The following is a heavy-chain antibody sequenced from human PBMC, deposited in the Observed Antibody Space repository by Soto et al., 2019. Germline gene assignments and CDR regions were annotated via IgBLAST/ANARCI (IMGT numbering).Heavy chain of an antibody. CDR3: ARDKITPPEQSKYYYYYGMDV. D-gene: IGHD1-1*01. Sequence: QVQLVESGGGVVQPGRSLRLSCAASGFTFSSYGMHWVRQAPGKGLEWVAVIWYDGSNKYYADSVKGRFTMSRDNSKNTLYLQMNSLRAEETAVYYCARDKITPPEQSKYYYYYGMDVWGQGTTVTVSS. V-gene: IGHV3-33*01. CDR1: GFTFSSYG. J-gene: IGHJ6*02. CDR2: IWYDGSNK.